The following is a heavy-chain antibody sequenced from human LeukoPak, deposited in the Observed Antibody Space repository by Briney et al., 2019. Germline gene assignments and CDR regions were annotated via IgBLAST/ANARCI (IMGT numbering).Heavy chain of an antibody. J-gene: IGHJ4*02. V-gene: IGHV3-23*01. Sequence: PGGSLRLSCVASGFTFSSYAMHWVRQAPGKGLEWVSAISGSGGSTYYADSVKGRFTISRDNSKNTLYLQMNSLRAEDTAVYYCARELGQLVTHFDYWGQGTLVTVSS. CDR2: ISGSGGST. D-gene: IGHD6-13*01. CDR1: GFTFSSYA. CDR3: ARELGQLVTHFDY.